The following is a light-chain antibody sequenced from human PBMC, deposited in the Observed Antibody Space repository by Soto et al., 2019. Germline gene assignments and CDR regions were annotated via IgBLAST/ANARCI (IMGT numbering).Light chain of an antibody. CDR1: QTISTW. V-gene: IGKV1-5*03. CDR3: QHYNSYSES. Sequence: GYIVTITCLASQTISTWMAWYQQKPGKAPKLLIYKASTLKSGVPSRFSGSGSGTEFTLTISSLQPDDFATYYCQHYNSYSESLGQGANV. CDR2: KAS. J-gene: IGKJ1*01.